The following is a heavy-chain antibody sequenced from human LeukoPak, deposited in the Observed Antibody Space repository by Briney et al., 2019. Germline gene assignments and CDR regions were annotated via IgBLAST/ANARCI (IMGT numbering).Heavy chain of an antibody. D-gene: IGHD3-10*02. CDR1: GFTFDDYA. V-gene: IGHV3-9*01. CDR3: AELGITMIGGV. CDR2: INWNSGSI. J-gene: IGHJ6*04. Sequence: AGGSLRLSCAASGFTFDDYAMHWVRQTPGKGLEWVSGINWNSGSIDYADSVKGRFTISRDNAKNSLYLQMNSLRAEDTAVYYCAELGITMIGGVWGKGTTVTISS.